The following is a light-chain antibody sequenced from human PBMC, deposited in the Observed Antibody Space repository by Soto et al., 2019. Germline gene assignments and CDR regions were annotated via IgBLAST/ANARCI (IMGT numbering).Light chain of an antibody. CDR1: QSVSSNY. Sequence: EIVLTQSPGTLSLSPGERATLPFRASQSVSSNYLAWYQQKPGQAPRLLIYGASSRATGIPDRFSGSGSGTEFTLTISRLEPEDFAVYYCQQYGGSPRTFGQGTKVDIK. CDR2: GAS. J-gene: IGKJ1*01. CDR3: QQYGGSPRT. V-gene: IGKV3-20*01.